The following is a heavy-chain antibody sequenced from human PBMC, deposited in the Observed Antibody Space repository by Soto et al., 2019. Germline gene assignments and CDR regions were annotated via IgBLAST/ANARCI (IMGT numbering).Heavy chain of an antibody. J-gene: IGHJ4*02. CDR1: GGSISSSNW. Sequence: QVQLQESGPGLVKPSGTLSLTCAVSGGSISSSNWWSWVRQPPGKGLEWIGEIYHSGSTNYNPSPKSPVHIALDKSNNQFSLKLSSVTAADTAVYYCARVDSSGPLHWGQGTLVTVSS. CDR3: ARVDSSGPLH. V-gene: IGHV4-4*02. D-gene: IGHD6-19*01. CDR2: IYHSGST.